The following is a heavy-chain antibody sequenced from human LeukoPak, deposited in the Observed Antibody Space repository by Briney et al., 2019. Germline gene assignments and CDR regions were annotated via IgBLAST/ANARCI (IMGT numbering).Heavy chain of an antibody. CDR2: IRYDGSNK. Sequence: GGSLRLSCTASGFTFSSYGMHWVRQAPGKGLEWVAFIRYDGSNKYYADSVKGRFTISRDNSKNTLYLQMNSLRAEDTAVYYCAKVSSSWYGAFDYWGQGTLVTVSS. D-gene: IGHD6-13*01. V-gene: IGHV3-30*02. CDR1: GFTFSSYG. J-gene: IGHJ4*02. CDR3: AKVSSSWYGAFDY.